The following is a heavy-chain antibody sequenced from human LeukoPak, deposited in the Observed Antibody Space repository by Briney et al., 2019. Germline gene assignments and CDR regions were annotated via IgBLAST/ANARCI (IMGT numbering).Heavy chain of an antibody. CDR2: VYPGDSDT. J-gene: IGHJ6*03. CDR3: ARGYYYMDV. CDR1: GYSFNNYW. Sequence: GESLKISCKGSGYSFNNYWIAWVCQMPGKGLEWMGIVYPGDSDTRYSPSFQGQVTISADKSISTAYLQWSSLKASDTAMYYCARGYYYMDVWGKGTTVTISS. V-gene: IGHV5-51*01.